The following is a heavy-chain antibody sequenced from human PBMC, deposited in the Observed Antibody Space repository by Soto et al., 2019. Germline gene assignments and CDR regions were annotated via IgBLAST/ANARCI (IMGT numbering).Heavy chain of an antibody. CDR1: GFTFSSYG. D-gene: IGHD6-6*01. V-gene: IGHV3-33*01. J-gene: IGHJ4*02. CDR3: ARDRWATRIAARLFTFDY. CDR2: IWYDGSNK. Sequence: GGSLRLSCAASGFTFSSYGMHWVRQAPGKGLEWVAVIWYDGSNKYYADSVKGRFTISRDNSKNTLYLQMNSLRAEDTAVYYCARDRWATRIAARLFTFDYWGQGTLVTVS.